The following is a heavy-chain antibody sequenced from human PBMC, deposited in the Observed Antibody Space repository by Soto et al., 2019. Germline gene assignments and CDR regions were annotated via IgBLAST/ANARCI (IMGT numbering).Heavy chain of an antibody. Sequence: QVQLVQSGAEVKKPGASVKVSCKASGYTFTGYYMHWVRQAPGQGLEWMGWINPNSGGTNYAQKFQGRGTMTRDTPISTAYRELGRLRSDDTAVYYCARGRSARGGWELVPFDYWGQGTLVTVSS. V-gene: IGHV1-2*02. CDR1: GYTFTGYY. CDR2: INPNSGGT. J-gene: IGHJ4*02. D-gene: IGHD1-26*01. CDR3: ARGRSARGGWELVPFDY.